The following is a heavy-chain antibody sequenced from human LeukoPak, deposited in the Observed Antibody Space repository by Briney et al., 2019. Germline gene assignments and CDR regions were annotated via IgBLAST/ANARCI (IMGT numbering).Heavy chain of an antibody. Sequence: GGSLRLSCAASGFTFSSYSMNWVRQAPGKGLEWVSSISSSSSYIYYADSVKGRFTISRGNAKNSLYLQMNSLRAEDTAVYYCARTTVNILGTFDYWGQGTLVTVSS. CDR1: GFTFSSYS. CDR3: ARTTVNILGTFDY. D-gene: IGHD4-17*01. J-gene: IGHJ4*02. V-gene: IGHV3-21*01. CDR2: ISSSSSYI.